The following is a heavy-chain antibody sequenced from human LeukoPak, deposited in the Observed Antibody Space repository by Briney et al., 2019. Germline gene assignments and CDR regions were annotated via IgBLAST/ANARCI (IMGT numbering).Heavy chain of an antibody. CDR2: IYHTGGT. CDR1: GYSISSGHY. CDR3: SRASSTSFYDF. D-gene: IGHD2/OR15-2a*01. J-gene: IGHJ4*02. Sequence: SETLSLTCTVSGYSISSGHYWGWIRQPPGKGLEWIATIYHTGGTYYNPSLKSRVTMSIDTSKNQFSLKLSSVTAADTALYYCSRASSTSFYDFWGQGTLVTVSS. V-gene: IGHV4-38-2*02.